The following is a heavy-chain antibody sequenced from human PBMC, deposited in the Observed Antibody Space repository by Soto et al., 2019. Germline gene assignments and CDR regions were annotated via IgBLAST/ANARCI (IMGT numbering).Heavy chain of an antibody. Sequence: QVQLLQSGAEVKKPGASVIISCKASGYSFTFYYIYWVRQAPGQGLGWIGKINPDGGATTYAQTFQGRVAITSDASTGTVYLELSSLTSDDTAVYFCARGRRHTFWGQGTLVSVSS. CDR2: INPDGGAT. CDR1: GYSFTFYY. D-gene: IGHD2-2*02. V-gene: IGHV1-46*01. CDR3: ARGRRHTF. J-gene: IGHJ4*02.